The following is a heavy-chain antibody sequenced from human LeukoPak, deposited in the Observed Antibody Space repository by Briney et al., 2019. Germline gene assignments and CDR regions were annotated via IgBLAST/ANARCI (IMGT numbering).Heavy chain of an antibody. J-gene: IGHJ4*02. CDR2: IYSSGRYI. D-gene: IGHD5-24*01. V-gene: IGHV3-21*01. Sequence: GGSLRLSCAASGFTFGSYSMDWVRQAPTKGLEWVSSIYSSGRYIYYADSVKGRFTISRDNAKNSLYLQMNSLRVEDTAVYYCARGGGSRDGLATSFDYWGQGTVVTVSA. CDR3: ARGGGSRDGLATSFDY. CDR1: GFTFGSYS.